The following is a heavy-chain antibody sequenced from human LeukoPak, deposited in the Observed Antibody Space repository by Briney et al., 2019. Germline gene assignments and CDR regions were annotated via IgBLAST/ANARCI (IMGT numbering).Heavy chain of an antibody. CDR3: ANLSDSSGP. V-gene: IGHV4-4*02. CDR1: GDSINSLDL. Sequence: SGTLSLTCTVSGDSINSLDLWSWIRQPPGKGLEWIGEINHSGSTNYNPSLKSRVTISVDTSKNQFSLRLSSVTAADTAVYYCANLSDSSGPWGQGTLVTVSS. D-gene: IGHD3-22*01. CDR2: INHSGST. J-gene: IGHJ5*02.